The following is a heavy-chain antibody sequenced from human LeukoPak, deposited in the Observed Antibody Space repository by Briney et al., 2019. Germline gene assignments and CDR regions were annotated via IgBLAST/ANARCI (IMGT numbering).Heavy chain of an antibody. Sequence: ASVKVSCKASGYTFTSYGINWVRQAPGQGLEWMGWISPYNGNKNYAQNLQGRVTMTTDTSTSTAFMELWSLRSDDTAEYYCARVRLGFCSNTTCSSFNYWGQGTLVTVSS. D-gene: IGHD2-2*01. J-gene: IGHJ4*02. CDR1: GYTFTSYG. CDR2: ISPYNGNK. V-gene: IGHV1-18*01. CDR3: ARVRLGFCSNTTCSSFNY.